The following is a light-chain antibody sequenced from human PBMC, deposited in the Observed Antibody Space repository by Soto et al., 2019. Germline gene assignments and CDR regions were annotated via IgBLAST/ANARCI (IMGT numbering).Light chain of an antibody. Sequence: QSALTQPASVSGSPGQSITISCTGTSSDVGGYNYVSWYQQHPGKAPKLMIYDVSNQPSGVSNRFSGSKSGNTASLTISGLQAEDEADYYCSSYTSSSTLAVVFGGGTKVTVL. CDR2: DVS. CDR1: SSDVGGYNY. J-gene: IGLJ2*01. CDR3: SSYTSSSTLAVV. V-gene: IGLV2-14*01.